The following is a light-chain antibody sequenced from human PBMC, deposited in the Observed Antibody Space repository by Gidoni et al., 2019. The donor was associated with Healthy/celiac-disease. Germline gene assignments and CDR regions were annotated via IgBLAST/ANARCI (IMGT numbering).Light chain of an antibody. CDR3: QQYGSSPRT. J-gene: IGKJ1*01. CDR2: GAS. Sequence: IVLTQSPGTLSLSPGERATLSCRASPSVSSSYLAWYQQKPGQAPRLLIYGASSRATGIPDRFSGSGSGTDFTLTISRLEPEDFAVYYCQQYGSSPRTFGQGTKVEIK. V-gene: IGKV3-20*01. CDR1: PSVSSSY.